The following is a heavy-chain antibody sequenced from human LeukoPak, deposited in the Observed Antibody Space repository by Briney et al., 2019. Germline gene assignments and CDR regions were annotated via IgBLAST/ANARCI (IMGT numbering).Heavy chain of an antibody. CDR1: GYTFTNYG. CDR3: ARGYCRSTSCHEPPLYGMDV. Sequence: GASVKVSCKASGYTFTNYGFSWVRQAPGQGLEWMGWIGTYSGNTNYAQQLQGRVTMTSDTSTSTVYMELRSLRSDDTAVYYCARGYCRSTSCHEPPLYGMDVWGQGTTVTVS. V-gene: IGHV1-18*04. CDR2: IGTYSGNT. D-gene: IGHD2-2*01. J-gene: IGHJ6*02.